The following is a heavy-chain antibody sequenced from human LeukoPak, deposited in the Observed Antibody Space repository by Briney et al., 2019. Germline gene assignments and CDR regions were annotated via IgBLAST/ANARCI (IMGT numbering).Heavy chain of an antibody. CDR1: GFTFHDYD. Sequence: PGGSLRLSCAASGFTFHDYDMSWVRQSPGKGLEWVSGINWNGDRTGYADSVKSRFTISRDNAKKSLYLQMNSLRAEDTALYYCARRDYYGSGSPDFWGQGT. CDR3: ARRDYYGSGSPDF. V-gene: IGHV3-20*04. J-gene: IGHJ4*02. D-gene: IGHD3-10*01. CDR2: INWNGDRT.